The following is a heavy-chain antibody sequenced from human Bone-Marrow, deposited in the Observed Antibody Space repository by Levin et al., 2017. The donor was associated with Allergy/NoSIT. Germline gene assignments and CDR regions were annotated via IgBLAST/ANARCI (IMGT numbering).Heavy chain of an antibody. J-gene: IGHJ6*02. CDR3: AREDVLLWFADAHEAGGMDG. Sequence: GGSLRLSCAASGFTFSSYAMHWVRQAPGKGLEWVAVISYDGSNKYYADSVKGRFTISRDNSKNTLYLQMNSLRAEDTAVYYCAREDVLLWFADAHEAGGMDGWGQGTTVTVSS. CDR1: GFTFSSYA. V-gene: IGHV3-30*04. D-gene: IGHD3-10*01. CDR2: ISYDGSNK.